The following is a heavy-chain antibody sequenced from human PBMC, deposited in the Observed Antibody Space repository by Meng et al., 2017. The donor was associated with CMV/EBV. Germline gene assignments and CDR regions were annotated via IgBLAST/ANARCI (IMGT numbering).Heavy chain of an antibody. CDR1: YTFTSYG. D-gene: IGHD2-2*02. V-gene: IGHV1-18*01. J-gene: IGHJ4*02. CDR2: ISAYNGNT. CDR3: ARDPLYCSSTSCYTVY. Sequence: YTFTSYGISWVRQAPGQGLEWMGWISAYNGNTNYAQKLQGGVTMTTDTSTSTAYMELRSLRSDDTAVYYCARDPLYCSSTSCYTVYWGQGTLVTVSS.